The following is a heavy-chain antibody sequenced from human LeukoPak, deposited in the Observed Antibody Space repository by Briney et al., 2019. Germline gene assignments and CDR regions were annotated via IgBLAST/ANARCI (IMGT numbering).Heavy chain of an antibody. V-gene: IGHV4-59*08. CDR1: GGSISSYC. J-gene: IGHJ3*02. Sequence: NPSETLSLTCTVSGGSISSYCWSWIRQSPGKGLEWIGYIYYSGSTNYNPSLKSRVTISVDTSKNQFSLKLTSMTAADTAVYYCARRQRGYGGLWPFDIWGQGTMVTVSS. D-gene: IGHD4-23*01. CDR2: IYYSGST. CDR3: ARRQRGYGGLWPFDI.